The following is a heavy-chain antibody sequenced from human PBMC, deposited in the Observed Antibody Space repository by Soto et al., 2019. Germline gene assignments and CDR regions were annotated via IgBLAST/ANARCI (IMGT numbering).Heavy chain of an antibody. Sequence: PPDTLSLTCPVSGDSISGYYWTWISQPPGKGLEWVGSLFYGGTTDYNPSLKSRLTISLDTSNNHFSLKLRSVTAADTAVYYCARHRGPAPVYWGQGTLVTVS. CDR1: GDSISGYY. J-gene: IGHJ4*02. V-gene: IGHV4-39*01. D-gene: IGHD3-10*01. CDR3: ARHRGPAPVY. CDR2: LFYGGTT.